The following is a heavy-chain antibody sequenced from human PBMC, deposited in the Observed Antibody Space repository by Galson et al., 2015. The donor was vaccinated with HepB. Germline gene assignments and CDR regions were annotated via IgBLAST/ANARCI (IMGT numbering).Heavy chain of an antibody. V-gene: IGHV3-53*01. D-gene: IGHD1-26*01. Sequence: SLRLSCAASQFIVSRNCMSWVRQAPGKGLEWVSVIYSGGSTYYADSVKGRFTISRDNSKNTLYLQMNNLRAEDTAVYYCAGGYSISWFSGLGYWGQGTLVTVSS. CDR3: AGGYSISWFSGLGY. J-gene: IGHJ4*02. CDR2: IYSGGST. CDR1: QFIVSRNC.